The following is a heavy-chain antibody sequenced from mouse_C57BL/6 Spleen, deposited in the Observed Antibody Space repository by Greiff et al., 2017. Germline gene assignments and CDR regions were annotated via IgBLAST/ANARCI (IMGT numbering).Heavy chain of an antibody. V-gene: IGHV1-9*01. D-gene: IGHD1-1*01. Sequence: QVQLKESGAELMKPGASVKLSCKATGYTFTGYWIEWVKQRPGHGLEWIGEILPGSGSTNYNEKFKGKATFTADTSSNTAYMQLSSLTTEDSAIYYCARYPHYYYGSSPYYFDYGGQGTTLTVSS. CDR2: ILPGSGST. CDR1: GYTFTGYW. CDR3: ARYPHYYYGSSPYYFDY. J-gene: IGHJ2*01.